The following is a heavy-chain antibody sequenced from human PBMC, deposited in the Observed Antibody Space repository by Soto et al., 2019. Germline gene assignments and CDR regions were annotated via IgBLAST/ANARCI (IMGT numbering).Heavy chain of an antibody. J-gene: IGHJ4*02. V-gene: IGHV6-1*01. CDR2: TYYRSKWYN. CDR1: GDSVSSNSAA. Sequence: QVQLQQSGPGLVKPSQTLSLTCAISGDSVSSNSAAWNWIRQSPSRGLEWLGRTYYRSKWYNEYGVDVRGRITINPDTSTNQFSLPLNSVTPEDTAIYYCASRFLDDWGQGTLVTVSS. CDR3: ASRFLDD.